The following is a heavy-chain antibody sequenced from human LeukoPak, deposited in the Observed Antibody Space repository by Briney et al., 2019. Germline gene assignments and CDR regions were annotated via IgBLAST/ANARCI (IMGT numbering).Heavy chain of an antibody. J-gene: IGHJ4*02. CDR1: GFTFGDYA. CDR3: TRGGRRGGWYQLGIDY. Sequence: NPGGSLRLSCTGSGFTFGDYAMSWFRQAPGKGLEWVGFIRNKAYGGTTEYAASVKGIFTISRDDSKSIVYLQMNSVKTEDTAVYYCTRGGRRGGWYQLGIDYWGQGTLVTVSS. V-gene: IGHV3-49*05. D-gene: IGHD6-19*01. CDR2: IRNKAYGGTT.